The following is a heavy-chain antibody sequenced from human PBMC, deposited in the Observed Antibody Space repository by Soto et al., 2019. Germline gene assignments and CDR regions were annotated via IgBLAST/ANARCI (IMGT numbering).Heavy chain of an antibody. CDR2: INHRGSL. CDR3: ATITGTLFDY. V-gene: IGHV4-31*03. D-gene: IGHD1-20*01. Sequence: SSEILSLTCTVTGGSMTSGDQYWTWIRHRPGEGLEWFGYINHRGSLYYNPSLKSRVSMSVDTSKNQFSLKLSSVTAADTAVYYCATITGTLFDYWGQGTLVTVSS. CDR1: GGSMTSGDQY. J-gene: IGHJ4*02.